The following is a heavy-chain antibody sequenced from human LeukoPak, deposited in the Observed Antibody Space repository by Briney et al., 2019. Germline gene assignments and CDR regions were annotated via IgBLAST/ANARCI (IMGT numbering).Heavy chain of an antibody. Sequence: MTWVRQAPGKGLEWVSSMSTSSTYIYYADSIKGRFTISRDDARNLLYLQMDSLRPEDTAVYYCVKDFAFGYCNGTTCRHPFDSWGQGTLVAVSS. D-gene: IGHD6-19*01. CDR2: MSTSSTYI. CDR3: VKDFAFGYCNGTTCRHPFDS. J-gene: IGHJ4*02. V-gene: IGHV3-21*06.